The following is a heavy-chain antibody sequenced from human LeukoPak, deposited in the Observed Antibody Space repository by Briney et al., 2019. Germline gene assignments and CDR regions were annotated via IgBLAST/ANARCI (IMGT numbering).Heavy chain of an antibody. CDR1: GFPFSSYA. V-gene: IGHV3-23*01. D-gene: IGHD6-19*01. J-gene: IGHJ5*01. CDR2: ISGSGGTT. CDR3: AKSWQYNWFDS. Sequence: GGSLRLSCEASGFPFSSYAMSWVRQAPGKGPEWVSDISGSGGTTYYAESVKGRFTISRDNSKNTLYLQLNSLRAEDTALYYCAKSWQYNWFDSWGQGTLVTVSS.